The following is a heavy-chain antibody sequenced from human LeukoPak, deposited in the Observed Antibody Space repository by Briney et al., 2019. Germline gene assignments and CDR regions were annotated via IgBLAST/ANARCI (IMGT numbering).Heavy chain of an antibody. J-gene: IGHJ4*02. CDR3: ARHGWLMDY. CDR2: IKQDGSEK. D-gene: IGHD5-18*01. CDR1: GFIFSTYN. V-gene: IGHV3-7*01. Sequence: GGSLRLSCAASGFIFSTYNMNWVRQAPGKGLEWVANIKQDGSEKYYVDSVKGRFTISRDNAKNSLYLQMNSLRAEDTAVYYCARHGWLMDYWGQGTLVTVSS.